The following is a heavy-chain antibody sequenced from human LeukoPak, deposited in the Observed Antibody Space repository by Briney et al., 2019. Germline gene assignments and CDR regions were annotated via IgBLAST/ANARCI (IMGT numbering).Heavy chain of an antibody. Sequence: ASVKVSCKASGYTFTSYIISWVRQAPGQGLEWMGWINAYNGNTDYAQRVQGRVTMTTDTSTCTAYMELRSLRSDDTAVHYCARDRHIAAAVYYYYMDVWGKGTPVTVSS. CDR2: INAYNGNT. J-gene: IGHJ6*03. CDR1: GYTFTSYI. D-gene: IGHD6-13*01. V-gene: IGHV1-18*01. CDR3: ARDRHIAAAVYYYYMDV.